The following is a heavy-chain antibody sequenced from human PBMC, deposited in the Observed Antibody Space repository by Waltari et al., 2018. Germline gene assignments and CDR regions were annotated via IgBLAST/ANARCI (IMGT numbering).Heavy chain of an antibody. CDR2: IYPGDSDT. CDR1: GYSFTSYW. V-gene: IGHV5-51*01. Sequence: EVQLVQSGAEVKKPGESLKISCKGSGYSFTSYWIGWVRQMPGKGLEWMGIIYPGDSDTRYSPSFQGQVTISADKSISTAYLQGSSLKASDTAMYYCARDSGSYGAAGRTDAFDIWGQGTMVTVSS. D-gene: IGHD1-26*01. J-gene: IGHJ3*02. CDR3: ARDSGSYGAAGRTDAFDI.